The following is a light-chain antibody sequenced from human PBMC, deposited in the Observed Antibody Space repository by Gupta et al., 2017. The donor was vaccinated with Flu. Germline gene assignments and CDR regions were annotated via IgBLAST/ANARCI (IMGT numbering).Light chain of an antibody. CDR2: AAS. Sequence: DIQLTQSPSFVSASVGDRVIITCRASQDIENYLAWYQQKPGKAPKLLVYAASTLQSGVSSRFGGGGSGTEFTLTINSLQPEDFATYYCQQLNTYPPFSFGQGTKLEIK. CDR3: QQLNTYPPFS. CDR1: QDIENY. V-gene: IGKV1-9*01. J-gene: IGKJ2*03.